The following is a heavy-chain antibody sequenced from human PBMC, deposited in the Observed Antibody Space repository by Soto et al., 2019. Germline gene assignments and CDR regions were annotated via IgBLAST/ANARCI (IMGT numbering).Heavy chain of an antibody. CDR2: ISYDGSNK. CDR3: ARDDVALPHDAFDI. D-gene: IGHD3-10*01. J-gene: IGHJ3*02. Sequence: GGSLRLSCAASGFTFSSYAMHWVRQAPGKGLEWVAVISYDGSNKYYADSVKGRFTISRDNSKNTLYLQMNSLRAEDTAVYYCARDDVALPHDAFDIWGQGTMVTVSS. CDR1: GFTFSSYA. V-gene: IGHV3-30-3*01.